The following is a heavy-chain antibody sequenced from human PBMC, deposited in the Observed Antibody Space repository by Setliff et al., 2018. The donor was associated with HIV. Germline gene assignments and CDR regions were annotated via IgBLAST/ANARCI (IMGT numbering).Heavy chain of an antibody. CDR1: GYSFTGHY. D-gene: IGHD3-22*01. CDR2: IIPKSGGT. J-gene: IGHJ3*02. Sequence: GASVKVSCKASGYSFTGHYIHWVRQAPGQGPEWLGWIIPKSGGTNYAQRFQVRVTMTRDTSISTAYMELSRLRSDDTAVYYCAREVYYDSSPGGHDAFDIWGQGTVVTVSS. V-gene: IGHV1-2*02. CDR3: AREVYYDSSPGGHDAFDI.